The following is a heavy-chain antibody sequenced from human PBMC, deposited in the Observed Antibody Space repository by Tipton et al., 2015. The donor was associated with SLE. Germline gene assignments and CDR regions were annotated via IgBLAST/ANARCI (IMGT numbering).Heavy chain of an antibody. CDR2: INHSGST. D-gene: IGHD3-10*01. CDR1: GGYFSGYY. V-gene: IGHV4-34*01. J-gene: IGHJ6*02. CDR3: ARGHDYGSGSYYNYYYYGMDV. Sequence: TLSLTCAVYGGYFSGYYWSWIRQPPGKGLEWIGEINHSGSTNYNPYLKSRVTISVDTSKNQFSLKVSSVTAADTAVYYCARGHDYGSGSYYNYYYYGMDVWGQGTTVTVSS.